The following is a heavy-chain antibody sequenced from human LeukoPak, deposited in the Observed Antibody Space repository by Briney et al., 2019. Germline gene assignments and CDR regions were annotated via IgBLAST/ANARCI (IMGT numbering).Heavy chain of an antibody. CDR3: VRAGDSGIVMVSFDY. J-gene: IGHJ4*02. CDR1: GDSVSSNSAA. CDR2: TYYRSKWFN. D-gene: IGHD1-26*01. Sequence: SQTLSLTCAISGDSVSSNSAAWNWIRQSPSRGLEWLGRTYYRSKWFNDYAVSVKSRLTINPDTSKNQFSLQQNSVTPEDTAVYYCVRAGDSGIVMVSFDYWGQGTLVTVSS. V-gene: IGHV6-1*01.